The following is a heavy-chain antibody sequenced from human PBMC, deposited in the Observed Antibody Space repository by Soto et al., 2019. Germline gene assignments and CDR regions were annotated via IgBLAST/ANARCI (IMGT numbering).Heavy chain of an antibody. CDR2: IYQSGVT. J-gene: IGHJ5*02. D-gene: IGHD6-19*01. V-gene: IGHV4-30-2*01. CDR3: AGMPYTSGLRFDP. CDR1: GDSYSISTYS. Sequence: PSETLSLTCNMSGDSYSISTYSWSWIRQPPGKALQWIGLIYQSGVTSYNPSLASRVSISLDRSNNQCSLKLKSVTAADTAVYFCAGMPYTSGLRFDPWGPGTLVTVSS.